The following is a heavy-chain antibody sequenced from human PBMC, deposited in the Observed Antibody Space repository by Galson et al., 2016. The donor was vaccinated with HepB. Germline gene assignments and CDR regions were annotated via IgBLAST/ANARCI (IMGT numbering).Heavy chain of an antibody. V-gene: IGHV5-51*01. CDR1: GYTFTNYW. CDR2: IYPGDSDT. D-gene: IGHD2-21*01. CDR3: AGSQQIVVMGASEAFEI. J-gene: IGHJ3*02. Sequence: QSGAEVKKPGESLKISCKGSGYTFTNYWIGWVRQMPGKGLEWVGIIYPGDSDTRYSPSFQGQVTISADKSISTAYLQWSSLRASATAMYYCAGSQQIVVMGASEAFEIWGQGTLVTVSS.